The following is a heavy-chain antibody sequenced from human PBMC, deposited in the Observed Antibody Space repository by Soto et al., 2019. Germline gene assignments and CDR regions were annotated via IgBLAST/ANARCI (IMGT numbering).Heavy chain of an antibody. D-gene: IGHD6-13*01. CDR2: ISGSGGST. Sequence: LRLSCAASGFTFSSYAMSWVRQAPGKGLEWVSAISGSGGSTYYADSVKGRFTISRDNSKNTLYLQMNSLRAEDTAVYYCAKDPRRSSSSWCGGYWGQGTLVTVSS. J-gene: IGHJ4*02. CDR3: AKDPRRSSSSWCGGY. V-gene: IGHV3-23*01. CDR1: GFTFSSYA.